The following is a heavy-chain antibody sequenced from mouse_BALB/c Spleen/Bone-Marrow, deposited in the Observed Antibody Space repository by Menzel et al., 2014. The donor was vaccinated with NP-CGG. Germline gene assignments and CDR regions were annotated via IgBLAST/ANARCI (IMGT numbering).Heavy chain of an antibody. CDR2: IWGDGST. Sequence: VQRVESGPGLVAPSQSLSITCTVSGFSLTGYGVSWVRQSPGKGLEWLGMIWGDGSTDYNSALKSRLSICKDNSKSQVFLKMNSLQTDDTARYYCARDSFLITRALDYWGQGTSVTVSS. CDR3: ARDSFLITRALDY. CDR1: GFSLTGYG. D-gene: IGHD2-4*01. V-gene: IGHV2-6-7*01. J-gene: IGHJ4*01.